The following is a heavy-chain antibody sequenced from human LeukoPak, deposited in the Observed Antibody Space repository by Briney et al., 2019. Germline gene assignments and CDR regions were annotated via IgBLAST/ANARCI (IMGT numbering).Heavy chain of an antibody. CDR3: ARRERTDSSSWEDAFDI. V-gene: IGHV1-69*01. CDR1: GGTLSSYA. J-gene: IGHJ3*02. CDR2: IIPIFGTA. D-gene: IGHD6-13*01. Sequence: SVKVACKASGGTLSSYAIGWVRQAPGQGLEWMGGIIPIFGTANYAQKFQGRVTITADESTRTAYMELSSLRSEDTAVYYCARRERTDSSSWEDAFDIWGQGTKVTVSS.